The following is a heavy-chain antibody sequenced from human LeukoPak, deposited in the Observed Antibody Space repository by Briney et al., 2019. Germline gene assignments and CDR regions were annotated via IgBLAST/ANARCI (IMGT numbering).Heavy chain of an antibody. CDR3: ASKPRGTVVTHFDY. V-gene: IGHV4-34*01. D-gene: IGHD4-23*01. CDR1: GGSFSGYY. CDR2: INHSGST. Sequence: PSETLSLTCAVYGGSFSGYYWSWIRQPPGKGLEWIGEINHSGSTNYNPSLKSRVTISVDTSKNQFSLKLSSVTAADTAVYYCASKPRGTVVTHFDYWGQGTLVTVSS. J-gene: IGHJ4*02.